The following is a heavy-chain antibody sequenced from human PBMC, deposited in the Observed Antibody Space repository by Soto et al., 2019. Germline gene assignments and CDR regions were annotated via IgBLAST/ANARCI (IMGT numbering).Heavy chain of an antibody. CDR2: ISYDGSNK. CDR3: AKDPSPYYDFWSGYLNGMDV. Sequence: PGGSLRLSCAASGFTFSSYGMHWVRQAPGKGLEWVAVISYDGSNKYYADSVKGRFTISRDNSKNTLYLQMNSLRAEDTAVYYCAKDPSPYYDFWSGYLNGMDVWGQGTTVTVSS. V-gene: IGHV3-30*18. D-gene: IGHD3-3*01. CDR1: GFTFSSYG. J-gene: IGHJ6*02.